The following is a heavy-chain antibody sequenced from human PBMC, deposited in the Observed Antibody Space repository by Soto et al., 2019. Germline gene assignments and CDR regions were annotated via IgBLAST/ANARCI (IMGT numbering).Heavy chain of an antibody. J-gene: IGHJ4*02. V-gene: IGHV5-51*01. CDR2: ISPGDSDT. D-gene: IGHD3-9*01. Sequence: GESLKISCKGSGYTFSSYRIGWVRQVPGKGLEWMGIISPGDSDTKYSQSFHGQVTISADKSISTAYLQWNSLKASDTAMYYCARHATYDDMLSGYYFDYWGQGTLVTVSS. CDR3: ARHATYDDMLSGYYFDY. CDR1: GYTFSSYR.